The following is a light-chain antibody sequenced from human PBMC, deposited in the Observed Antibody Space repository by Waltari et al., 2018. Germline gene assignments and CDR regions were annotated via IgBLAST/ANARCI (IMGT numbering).Light chain of an antibody. V-gene: IGKV3-20*01. J-gene: IGKJ4*01. CDR1: QSVTSIS. CDR3: QQYDGEVVT. CDR2: GTS. Sequence: ELVLTQSPGTLSLSPVERVTLSCMASQSVTSISLTWYQQKLGQAPRLLIYGTSSRATGIPDRFSGSGSGTDFTLTISRLETEDFAGDYCQQYDGEVVTFGGGTKVEI.